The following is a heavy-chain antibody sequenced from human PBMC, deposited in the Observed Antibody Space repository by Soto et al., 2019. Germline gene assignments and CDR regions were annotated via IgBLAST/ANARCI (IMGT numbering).Heavy chain of an antibody. D-gene: IGHD6-13*01. CDR2: TYYRSKWYN. V-gene: IGHV6-1*01. J-gene: IGHJ5*02. CDR3: ARDQTYSSSWSNGFDP. CDR1: GDSVSSNSVA. Sequence: PSQTLSLTCVISGDSVSSNSVAWNWIRQSPSRGLEWLGRTYYRSKWYNDYAVSVKSRITINPDTSKNQFSLQLNSVTPEDTAVYYCARDQTYSSSWSNGFDPWGQGTLVTVSA.